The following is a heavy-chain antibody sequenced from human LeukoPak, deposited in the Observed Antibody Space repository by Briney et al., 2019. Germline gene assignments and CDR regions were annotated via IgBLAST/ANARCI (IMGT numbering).Heavy chain of an antibody. Sequence: PGTSLRLSCAASRFTFSGSGMHWVRQAPGKGLEWVATISYDGTSKYYAGSVKGRFTISRDKSKNTLYLQMNSLTAEDTAVYYCATTLTTYLDYWGHGTLVTVSS. J-gene: IGHJ4*01. CDR3: ATTLTTYLDY. CDR2: ISYDGTSK. CDR1: RFTFSGSG. V-gene: IGHV3-30*03. D-gene: IGHD4-11*01.